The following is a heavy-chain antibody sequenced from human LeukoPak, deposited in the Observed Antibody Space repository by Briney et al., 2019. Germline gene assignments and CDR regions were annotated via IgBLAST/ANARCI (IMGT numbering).Heavy chain of an antibody. J-gene: IGHJ3*02. CDR2: IYHSGST. D-gene: IGHD1-26*01. V-gene: IGHV4-59*12. CDR1: GDSISGFY. CDR3: ARGKWEPRYAFDI. Sequence: SSETLSLTCAVSGDSISGFYWSWIRQPPGKGLEWIGEIYHSGSTNYNPSLKSRVTISVDKSKTQFSLKLSSVTAADTAVYYCARGKWEPRYAFDIWGQGTTVTVSS.